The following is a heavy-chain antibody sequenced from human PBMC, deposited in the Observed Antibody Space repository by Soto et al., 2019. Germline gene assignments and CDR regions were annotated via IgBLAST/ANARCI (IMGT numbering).Heavy chain of an antibody. J-gene: IGHJ4*02. D-gene: IGHD3-16*01. CDR2: IYHSGTI. CDR1: GGSMNSFPYF. V-gene: IGHV4-39*01. Sequence: QLQLQESGPGLVKPSETLSLTCTVSGGSMNSFPYFWGWIRQPPGKGLEWIASIYHSGTIYYNPSLKSRVTISLDTSKNQFSLKLSSVTATDTAVYYCASAPPHCPTGTCLTDFDYWGQGTLVSVSS. CDR3: ASAPPHCPTGTCLTDFDY.